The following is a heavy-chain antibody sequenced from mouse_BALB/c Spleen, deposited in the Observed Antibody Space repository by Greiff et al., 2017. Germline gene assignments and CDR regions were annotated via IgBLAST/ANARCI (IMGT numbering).Heavy chain of an antibody. CDR1: GFTFSDYY. CDR2: ISDGGSYT. V-gene: IGHV5-4*02. J-gene: IGHJ3*01. CDR3: ARDQGYGNYSFAY. Sequence: EVQRVESGGGLVKPGGSLKLSCAASGFTFSDYYMYWVRQTPEKRLEWVATISDGGSYTYYPDSVKGRFTISRDNAKNNLYLQMSSLKSEDTAMYYCARDQGYGNYSFAYWGQGTLVTVSA. D-gene: IGHD2-1*01.